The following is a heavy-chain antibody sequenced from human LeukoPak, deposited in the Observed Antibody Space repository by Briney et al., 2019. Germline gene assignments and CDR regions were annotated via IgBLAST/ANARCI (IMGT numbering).Heavy chain of an antibody. V-gene: IGHV3-49*04. Sequence: GGSLRLSCTASGFTFGDYAMSWVRQAPGKGLEWVGFIRSKAYGGTTEYAASVKGRFTISRDDSKSIAYLQMNSLKTEDTAVYYCNMYYYGSGSYVWGQGTLVTVSS. CDR1: GFTFGDYA. CDR2: IRSKAYGGTT. J-gene: IGHJ4*02. CDR3: NMYYYGSGSYV. D-gene: IGHD3-10*01.